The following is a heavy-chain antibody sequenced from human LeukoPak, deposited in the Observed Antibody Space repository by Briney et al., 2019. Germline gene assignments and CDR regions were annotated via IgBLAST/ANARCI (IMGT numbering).Heavy chain of an antibody. Sequence: GGSLRLSCAPSGFTFSNYAMSWVRQAPGRGLECVSIINGAGDSTIYADSAKGRFTISRDNSKNTLYLQMNSLRAEDTAVYYCAKDWEQQLVDRELVDYWGQGTLVTVSS. CDR2: INGAGDST. V-gene: IGHV3-23*01. D-gene: IGHD6-13*01. CDR1: GFTFSNYA. J-gene: IGHJ4*02. CDR3: AKDWEQQLVDRELVDY.